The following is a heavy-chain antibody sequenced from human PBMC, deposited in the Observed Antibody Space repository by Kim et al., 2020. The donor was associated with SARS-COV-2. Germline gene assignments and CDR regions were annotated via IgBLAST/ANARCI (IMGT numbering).Heavy chain of an antibody. D-gene: IGHD1-26*01. CDR1: GFTVSSNY. CDR2: IYSGGST. J-gene: IGHJ4*02. Sequence: GGSLRLSCAASGFTVSSNYMSWVRQAPGKGLEWVSVIYSGGSTYYADSVKGRFTISRDNSKNTLYLQMNSLRAEDTTVYYCASGVEWELPYLDYWGQGTLVTVSS. V-gene: IGHV3-66*01. CDR3: ASGVEWELPYLDY.